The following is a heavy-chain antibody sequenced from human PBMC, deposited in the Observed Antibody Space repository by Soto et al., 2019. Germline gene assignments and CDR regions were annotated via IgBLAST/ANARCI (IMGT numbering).Heavy chain of an antibody. J-gene: IGHJ6*02. CDR1: GGTFSSYA. V-gene: IGHV1-69*13. Sequence: ASVKVSCKASGGTFSSYAIGWVRQAPGQGLEWMGGIIPIFGTANYAQKFQGRVTITADESTSTAYMELSSLRSEDTAVYYCATKSLENLWLAYYYYYGMDVWGQGTTVPVSS. CDR2: IIPIFGTA. CDR3: ATKSLENLWLAYYYYYGMDV. D-gene: IGHD6-19*01.